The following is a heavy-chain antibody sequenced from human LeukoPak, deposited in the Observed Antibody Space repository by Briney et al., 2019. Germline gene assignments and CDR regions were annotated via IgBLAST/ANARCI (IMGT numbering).Heavy chain of an antibody. Sequence: ASVKVSCKASGYTFTAYYMHRVRQAPGQGLEWMGWINPNSGGTKYAQKFQGRVTMTRDTSIRTAYMELSSLRSDDTAVYYCGRPQVTMEAFEIWGQGTMVTVSS. CDR3: GRPQVTMEAFEI. J-gene: IGHJ3*02. CDR1: GYTFTAYY. V-gene: IGHV1-2*02. CDR2: INPNSGGT. D-gene: IGHD4/OR15-4a*01.